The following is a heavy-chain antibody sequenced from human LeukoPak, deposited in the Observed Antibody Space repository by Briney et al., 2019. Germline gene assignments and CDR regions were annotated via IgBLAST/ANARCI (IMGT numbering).Heavy chain of an antibody. CDR2: INWNSGSK. J-gene: IGHJ4*02. V-gene: IGHV3-9*01. CDR1: GFTFDDYA. D-gene: IGHD6-13*01. Sequence: GRSLRLSCAASGFTFDDYAIHWVRQAPGKGLEWVSGINWNSGSKHYADSVKGRFTISRDNAKNTLYLQMNSLRAEDTAVYYCARASAGSGWYPYLGQGTLVTVSS. CDR3: ARASAGSGWYPY.